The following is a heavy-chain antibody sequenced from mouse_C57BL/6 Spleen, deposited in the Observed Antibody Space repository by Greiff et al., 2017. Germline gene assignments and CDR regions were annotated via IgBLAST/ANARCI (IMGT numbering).Heavy chain of an antibody. D-gene: IGHD4-1*01. CDR2: SYPGDGDT. J-gene: IGHJ2*01. Sequence: VQLQQSGPELVKPGASVKISCKASGYAFSSSWMNWVKQRPGKGLEWIGRSYPGDGDTNYNGKFKGKATLTADKSSSTDYMQLSSLTSEDSAVYFCARSDGTTGFDYWGQGTTLTVSS. CDR3: ARSDGTTGFDY. CDR1: GYAFSSSW. V-gene: IGHV1-82*01.